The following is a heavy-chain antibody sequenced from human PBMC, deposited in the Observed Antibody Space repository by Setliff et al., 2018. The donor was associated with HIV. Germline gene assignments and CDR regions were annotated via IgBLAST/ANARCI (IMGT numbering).Heavy chain of an antibody. D-gene: IGHD3-9*01. CDR2: IIPIFGTA. V-gene: IGHV1-69*05. Sequence: RASVKVSCKASGGTFSSYAISWVRQAPGQGLEWMGGIIPIFGTANYAQKFQGRVTITTDESTAYLQISSLKAEDTAVYYCARRYYDILTGYYNGYWYFDLWGRGTLVTVSS. CDR3: ARRYYDILTGYYNGYWYFDL. CDR1: GGTFSSYA. J-gene: IGHJ2*01.